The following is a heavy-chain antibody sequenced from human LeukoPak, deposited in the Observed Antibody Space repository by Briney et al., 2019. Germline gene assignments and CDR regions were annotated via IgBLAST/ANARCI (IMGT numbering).Heavy chain of an antibody. CDR3: ARVVVRDSSSWFD. Sequence: GGSLRLSCAASGFTFSSYWMHWVRQGPGKGLVWVSRINSDARSTSYADSVKGRFTISRDNAKNTLYLQMNSLRAEDTAVYYCARVVVRDSSSWFDWGQGTLVTVPS. CDR2: INSDARST. CDR1: GFTFSSYW. J-gene: IGHJ4*02. D-gene: IGHD6-13*01. V-gene: IGHV3-74*01.